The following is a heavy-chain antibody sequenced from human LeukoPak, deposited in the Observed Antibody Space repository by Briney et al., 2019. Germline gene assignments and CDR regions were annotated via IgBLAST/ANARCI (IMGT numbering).Heavy chain of an antibody. CDR1: GDSITTSY. CDR2: IYYSGNT. Sequence: SETLSLTCTVSGDSITTSYWSWIRQPPGKGLEWIGYIYYSGNTNYNPSLRSRVTISVDTSTSQFSLHLTSVTAADTAVYYCANAREPPYRGIYYYFESWGQGTLVTVSS. V-gene: IGHV4-59*01. D-gene: IGHD1-26*01. CDR3: ANAREPPYRGIYYYFES. J-gene: IGHJ4*02.